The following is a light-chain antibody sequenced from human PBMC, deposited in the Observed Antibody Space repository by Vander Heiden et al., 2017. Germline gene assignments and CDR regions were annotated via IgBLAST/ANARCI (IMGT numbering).Light chain of an antibody. CDR3: QQYGSSPLT. J-gene: IGKJ4*01. CDR2: GAS. Sequence: EIVLTQSPGTLSLSPGERATLSCRASQSVSSSSLAWYQQKPGQAPRLLTYGASSRAIGIPDRFSGSGSGTDFTLTISRLEPEDFAVYYCQQYGSSPLTFGGGTKVEIK. CDR1: QSVSSSS. V-gene: IGKV3-20*01.